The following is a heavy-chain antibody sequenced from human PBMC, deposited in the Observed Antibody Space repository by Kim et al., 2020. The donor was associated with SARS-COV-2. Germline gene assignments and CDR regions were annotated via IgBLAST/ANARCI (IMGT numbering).Heavy chain of an antibody. Sequence: GGSLRLSCAASGFTFSSYAMHWVRQAPGKGLEWVAVISYDGSNKYYADSVKGRFTISRDNSKNTLYLQMNSLRAEDTAVYYCARTLYYYDSSGYCLDYWG. CDR1: GFTFSSYA. CDR2: ISYDGSNK. J-gene: IGHJ4*01. V-gene: IGHV3-30-3*01. CDR3: ARTLYYYDSSGYCLDY. D-gene: IGHD3-22*01.